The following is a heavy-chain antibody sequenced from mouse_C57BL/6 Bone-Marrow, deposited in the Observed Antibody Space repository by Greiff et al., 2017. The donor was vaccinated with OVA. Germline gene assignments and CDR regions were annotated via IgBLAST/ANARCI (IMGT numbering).Heavy chain of an antibody. Sequence: VQLKESGAELARPGASVKMSCKASGYTFTSYTMHWVKQRPGQGLEWIGYINPSSGYTKYNQKFKDKATLTADKSSSTAYMQLSSLTSEDSAVYYCAREDGNWLAYWGQGTLVTVSA. J-gene: IGHJ3*01. CDR2: INPSSGYT. CDR3: AREDGNWLAY. D-gene: IGHD2-1*01. V-gene: IGHV1-4*01. CDR1: GYTFTSYT.